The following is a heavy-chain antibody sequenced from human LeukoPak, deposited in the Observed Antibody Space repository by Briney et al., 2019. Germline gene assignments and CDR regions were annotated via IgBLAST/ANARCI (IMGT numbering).Heavy chain of an antibody. J-gene: IGHJ4*02. CDR2: ISNSGST. CDR1: GGSISSHY. D-gene: IGHD3-9*01. V-gene: IGHV4-59*11. CDR3: ARSLRYFDWLPYFDC. Sequence: SETLSLTCTVSGGSISSHYWTWIRQSPVKGLEWIGDISNSGSTSYNPSLKSRVTISIDTSKNQFSLKLSSVTAADTAVYYCARSLRYFDWLPYFDCWGQGTLVTVSS.